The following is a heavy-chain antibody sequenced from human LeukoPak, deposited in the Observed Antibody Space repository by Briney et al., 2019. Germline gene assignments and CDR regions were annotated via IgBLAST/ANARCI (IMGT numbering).Heavy chain of an antibody. Sequence: GGSLRLSCAASGFTFSNFWMHWVRQVPGKGLLWVSRINGDGSSTSYADPVKGRFTIPRDNAKNTLYLQMNSLRVEDTAVYYCARGSDIAAAVKVYGSKFWGQGTLVTVSS. V-gene: IGHV3-74*01. J-gene: IGHJ4*02. CDR2: INGDGSST. D-gene: IGHD6-13*01. CDR3: ARGSDIAAAVKVYGSKF. CDR1: GFTFSNFW.